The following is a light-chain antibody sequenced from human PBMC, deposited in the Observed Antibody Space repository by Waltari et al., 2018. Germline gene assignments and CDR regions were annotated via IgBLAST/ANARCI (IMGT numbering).Light chain of an antibody. CDR2: YAS. Sequence: SYVLTQPPSVSVAPGETARIPCGGSNIGSKSVHWYQQRPGQAPVLVIHYASDRPSGIPERFSGSNSGNTATLTISRVEAGDEADYYCQVWDSSSDHNVFGSGAKVTVL. CDR3: QVWDSSSDHNV. V-gene: IGLV3-21*04. J-gene: IGLJ6*01. CDR1: NIGSKS.